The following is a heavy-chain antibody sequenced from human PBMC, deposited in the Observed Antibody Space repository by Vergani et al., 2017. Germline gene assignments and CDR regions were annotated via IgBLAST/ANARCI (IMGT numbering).Heavy chain of an antibody. Sequence: DVHLAESGGGFFQPGGSLRLSCSASGFSFNSYWMHWVRQVPGKGLLWVSRIKSDGSITAYADSVKGRFTISRDNAQNTLYLQMNSLRVEDTALYYCANIPGVWFGDREGGFDYWGLGTLVTVSS. V-gene: IGHV3-74*03. D-gene: IGHD3-10*01. J-gene: IGHJ4*02. CDR1: GFSFNSYW. CDR3: ANIPGVWFGDREGGFDY. CDR2: IKSDGSIT.